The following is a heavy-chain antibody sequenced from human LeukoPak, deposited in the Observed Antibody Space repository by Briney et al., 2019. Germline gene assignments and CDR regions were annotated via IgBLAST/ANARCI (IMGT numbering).Heavy chain of an antibody. V-gene: IGHV3-48*03. J-gene: IGHJ4*02. CDR1: GFTFSSYE. CDR3: AREKIAAAGIDY. CDR2: ISSSGSTI. Sequence: GGSLRLSCAASGFTFSSYEMNWVRQAPGKGLEWVSYISSSGSTIYYADSVKGRFTISRDNAKNSLYLQMNSLRAEDTAAYYCAREKIAAAGIDYWGQGTLVTDSS. D-gene: IGHD6-13*01.